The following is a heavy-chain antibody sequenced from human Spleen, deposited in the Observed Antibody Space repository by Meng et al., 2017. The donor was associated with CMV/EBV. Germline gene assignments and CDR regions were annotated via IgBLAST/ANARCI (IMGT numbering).Heavy chain of an antibody. V-gene: IGHV1-18*01. CDR1: GYTFTNYA. CDR2: ISVYNGNT. D-gene: IGHD6-13*01. CDR3: ARSYVAAAVPTY. Sequence: ASVKVSCKASGYTFTNYAISWVRRAPGQGLEWMGWISVYNGNTNYAQKVQGRVTMTTDTSTSTAYMELRSLRSDDTAVYYCARSYVAAAVPTYWGQGTLVTVSS. J-gene: IGHJ4*02.